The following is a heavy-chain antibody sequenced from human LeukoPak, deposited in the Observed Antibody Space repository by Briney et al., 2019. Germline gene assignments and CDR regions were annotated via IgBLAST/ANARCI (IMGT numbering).Heavy chain of an antibody. Sequence: ASVKVSCKASGYTFTNYAIHWVRQAPGQRFEWMGWINAANGHTKYSQEFQDRITITRDTFATTAYMELSRLRSDDTAVYYCARDRYGSGSYYTGALRYWGQGTLVTVSS. CDR1: GYTFTNYA. V-gene: IGHV1-3*01. J-gene: IGHJ4*02. CDR3: ARDRYGSGSYYTGALRY. CDR2: INAANGHT. D-gene: IGHD3-10*01.